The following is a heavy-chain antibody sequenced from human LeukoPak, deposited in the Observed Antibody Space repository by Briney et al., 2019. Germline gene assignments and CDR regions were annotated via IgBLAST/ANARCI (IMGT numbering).Heavy chain of an antibody. CDR3: ARYRGYCGSTSCLYYFDY. CDR1: GFTFSSYS. Sequence: PGGSLRLSCAASGFTFSSYSMNWVRQAPGKGLEWVSYISSSSSTIYYADSVKGRFTISRDNAKNSLYLQMNSLRDEDTAVYYCARYRGYCGSTSCLYYFDYWGQGTLVTVSS. V-gene: IGHV3-48*02. J-gene: IGHJ4*02. CDR2: ISSSSSTI. D-gene: IGHD2-2*01.